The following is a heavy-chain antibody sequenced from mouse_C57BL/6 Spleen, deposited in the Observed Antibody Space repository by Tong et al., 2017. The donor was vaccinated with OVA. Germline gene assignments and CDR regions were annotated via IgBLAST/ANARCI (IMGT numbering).Heavy chain of an antibody. CDR3: ARQQGDY. V-gene: IGHV5-6*01. CDR1: GFTFSSYG. Sequence: EVQLQESGGGLVKPGGSLKLSCAASGFTFSSYGMSWVRQTPDKRLEWVATISSGGSYTYYPDSVKGRFTISRDNAKNTLYLQMSSLKSEDTAMYYCARQQGDYWGQGTTLTVSS. CDR2: ISSGGSYT. J-gene: IGHJ2*01.